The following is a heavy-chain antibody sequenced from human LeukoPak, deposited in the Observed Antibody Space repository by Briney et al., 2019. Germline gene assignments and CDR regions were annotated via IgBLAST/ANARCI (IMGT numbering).Heavy chain of an antibody. V-gene: IGHV4-34*01. CDR3: ARFLNTARVRFGGYDSY. J-gene: IGHJ4*02. CDR2: INHSGST. D-gene: IGHD5-18*01. Sequence: PSETLSLTCAVYGGSFSGYYWSWIRQPPGKGLEWIGEINHSGSTNYNPSLKSRVTIPVDTSKNNFSLKPSSVTAADTAVYYCARFLNTARVRFGGYDSYWGQGTLVTVSS. CDR1: GGSFSGYY.